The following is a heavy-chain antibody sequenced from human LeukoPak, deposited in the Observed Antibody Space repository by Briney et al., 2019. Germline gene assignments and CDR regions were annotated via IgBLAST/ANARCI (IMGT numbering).Heavy chain of an antibody. CDR1: GETFSDYY. V-gene: IGHV4-34*01. CDR3: ARCLQWPLRRCFDY. Sequence: SETLSLICADYGETFSDYYWTWIRQPPGKGLEWIGEINHSGSTDYNPSLKSRVTISVDTSKNQFSLRLSSVTAADTAVYYCARCLQWPLRRCFDYWGQGTLVTVSS. CDR2: INHSGST. D-gene: IGHD2-15*01. J-gene: IGHJ4*02.